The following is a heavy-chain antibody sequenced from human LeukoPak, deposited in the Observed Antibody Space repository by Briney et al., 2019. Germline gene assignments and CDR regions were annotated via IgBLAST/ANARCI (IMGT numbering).Heavy chain of an antibody. Sequence: GASVKVSCKASGGTFSSYAISWVRQAPGQGLEWMGGIIPMFGTANYAQKFQGRVTITADESTSTAYMELSSLRSEDTAVYYCARVGMVRGVMSYYFDYWGQGTLVTVSS. V-gene: IGHV1-69*13. J-gene: IGHJ4*02. CDR1: GGTFSSYA. CDR3: ARVGMVRGVMSYYFDY. D-gene: IGHD3-10*01. CDR2: IIPMFGTA.